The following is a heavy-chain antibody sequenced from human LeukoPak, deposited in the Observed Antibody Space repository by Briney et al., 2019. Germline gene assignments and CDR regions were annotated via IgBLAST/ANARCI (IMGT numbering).Heavy chain of an antibody. V-gene: IGHV4-38-2*02. CDR2: IYHSGST. CDR3: ARVPHGETIFGVVLYWFDP. CDR1: SYSISSGYY. D-gene: IGHD3-3*01. J-gene: IGHJ5*02. Sequence: PSETLSLTCTVSSYSISSGYYWGWIRQPPGKALEWIGSIYHSGSTYYNPSLKSRVTISVDTSKNQFSLKLSSVTAADTAVYYCARVPHGETIFGVVLYWFDPWGQGTLVTVSS.